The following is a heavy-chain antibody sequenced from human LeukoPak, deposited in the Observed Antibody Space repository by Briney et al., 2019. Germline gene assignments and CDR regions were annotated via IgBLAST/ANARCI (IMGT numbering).Heavy chain of an antibody. Sequence: PGRSLRLSCEVSGLNLDDYAMHWVRQAPGKGLEWVAAISWNIRTKGYAESVKGRFTISRDNSKNTLYLQMNSLRAEDTAVYYCAKEAYHSSSWLYYFDYWGQGTLVTVSS. CDR3: AKEAYHSSSWLYYFDY. CDR2: ISWNIRTK. J-gene: IGHJ4*02. D-gene: IGHD6-13*01. V-gene: IGHV3-9*01. CDR1: GLNLDDYA.